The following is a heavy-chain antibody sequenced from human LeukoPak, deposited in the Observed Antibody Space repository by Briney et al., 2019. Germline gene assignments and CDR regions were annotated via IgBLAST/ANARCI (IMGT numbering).Heavy chain of an antibody. Sequence: PGGSLRLSCAASGLTFSSFWMHWVRQAPGKGLEWVAVISYDGSNKYYADSVKGRFTISRDNSKNTLYLQMNSLRAEDTAVYYCARDRITVAATETSFDYWGQGTLVTVSS. J-gene: IGHJ4*02. CDR2: ISYDGSNK. V-gene: IGHV3-30*03. D-gene: IGHD6-19*01. CDR3: ARDRITVAATETSFDY. CDR1: GLTFSSFW.